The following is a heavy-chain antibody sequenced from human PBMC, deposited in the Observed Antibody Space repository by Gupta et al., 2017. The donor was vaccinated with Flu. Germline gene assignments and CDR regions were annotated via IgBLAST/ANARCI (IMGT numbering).Heavy chain of an antibody. CDR1: GGSFSGYY. CDR2: INHSGST. CDR3: ARVGVRYCSSTSCYRRPYSDY. V-gene: IGHV4-34*01. D-gene: IGHD2-2*01. J-gene: IGHJ4*02. Sequence: QVQLQQWGAGLLKPSETLSLTCAVYGGSFSGYYWSWIRQPPGKGLEWIGEINHSGSTNYNPSLKSRVTISVDTSKNQFSLKLSSVTAADTAVYYCARVGVRYCSSTSCYRRPYSDYWGQGTLVTVSS.